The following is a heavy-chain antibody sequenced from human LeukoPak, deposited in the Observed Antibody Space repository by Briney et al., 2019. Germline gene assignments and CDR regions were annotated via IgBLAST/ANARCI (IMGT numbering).Heavy chain of an antibody. CDR2: IYYSGST. CDR3: ARHQGSGYYLVAFDI. V-gene: IGHV4-61*08. Sequence: PSETLSLTCTVSGGSISSGDYYWSWIRQPPGKGLEWIGYIYYSGSTNYNPSLKSRVTISVDTSKNQFSLKLSSVTAADTAVYYCARHQGSGYYLVAFDIWGQGTMVTVSS. D-gene: IGHD3-22*01. J-gene: IGHJ3*02. CDR1: GGSISSGDYY.